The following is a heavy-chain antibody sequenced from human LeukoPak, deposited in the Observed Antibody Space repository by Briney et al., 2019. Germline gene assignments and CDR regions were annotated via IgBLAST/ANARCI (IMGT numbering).Heavy chain of an antibody. V-gene: IGHV4-59*01. CDR2: IYYSGST. CDR1: GGSISSYY. J-gene: IGHJ5*02. D-gene: IGHD1-26*01. Sequence: SETLSLTCTVSGGSISSYYWSWIRQPPGKGLEWIGYIYYSGSTNYNPSLKSRVTISVDTSKNQFSLKLSSVTAADTAVYYCARVGTRSPSGSYYRFDPWGQGTLVTVSS. CDR3: ARVGTRSPSGSYYRFDP.